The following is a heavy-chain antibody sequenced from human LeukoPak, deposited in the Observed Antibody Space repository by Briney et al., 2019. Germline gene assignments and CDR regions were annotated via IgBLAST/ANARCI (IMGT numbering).Heavy chain of an antibody. CDR2: IYYSGST. Sequence: SETLSLTCTVSGGSIGSSSYYWGWIRQPPGKGLEWIGSIYYSGSTYYNPSLKSRVTISVDTSKNQFSLKLSSVTAADTAVYYCARLEDIVASFDYWGQGTLVTVSS. CDR3: ARLEDIVASFDY. D-gene: IGHD5-12*01. J-gene: IGHJ4*02. V-gene: IGHV4-39*01. CDR1: GGSIGSSSYY.